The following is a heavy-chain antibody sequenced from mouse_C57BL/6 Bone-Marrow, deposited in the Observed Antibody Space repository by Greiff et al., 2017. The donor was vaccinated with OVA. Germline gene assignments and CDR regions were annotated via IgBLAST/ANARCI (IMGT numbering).Heavy chain of an antibody. V-gene: IGHV1-64*01. J-gene: IGHJ1*03. D-gene: IGHD3-3*01. CDR2: IHPNSGST. CDR3: ASPSANWYFDV. Sequence: QVQLQQSGAELVKPGASVKLSCKASGYTFTSYWMHWVKQRPGQGLEWIGMIHPNSGSTNYNEKFKSKATLTVDKSSSTAYMQLSSLTSEDSAVYYCASPSANWYFDVWGTGTTVTVSS. CDR1: GYTFTSYW.